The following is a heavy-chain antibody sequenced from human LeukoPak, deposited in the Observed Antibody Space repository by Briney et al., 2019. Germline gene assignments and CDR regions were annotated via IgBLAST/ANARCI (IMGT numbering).Heavy chain of an antibody. CDR3: ARDLRRGPTYYHDSSGYYYSDY. D-gene: IGHD3-22*01. V-gene: IGHV1-18*01. CDR2: ISAYNGNT. J-gene: IGHJ4*02. Sequence: ASVKVSCKASGYTFTSYGISWVRQAPGQGLEWMGWISAYNGNTNYAQKLQGRVTMTTDTSTSTAYMELRSLRSDDTAVYYCARDLRRGPTYYHDSSGYYYSDYWGQGTLVTVSS. CDR1: GYTFTSYG.